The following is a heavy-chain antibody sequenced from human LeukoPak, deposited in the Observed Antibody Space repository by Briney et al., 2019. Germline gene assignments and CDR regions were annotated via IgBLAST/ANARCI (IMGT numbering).Heavy chain of an antibody. D-gene: IGHD6-13*01. J-gene: IGHJ3*02. CDR2: IYSSGST. CDR3: AKDLRQSYVGIFDI. Sequence: GGSLRLSCAASGLTVSTNYMSWVRQVPGKGLEWVSLIYSSGSTYYADSVKGRFTISRDHSKNTLYLQMNSLRAEDTAVYNCAKDLRQSYVGIFDIWGQGTMVTVSS. V-gene: IGHV3-66*03. CDR1: GLTVSTNY.